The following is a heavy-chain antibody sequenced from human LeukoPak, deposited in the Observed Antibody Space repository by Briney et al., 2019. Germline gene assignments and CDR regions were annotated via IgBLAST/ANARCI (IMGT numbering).Heavy chain of an antibody. V-gene: IGHV1-3*01. CDR2: INAGNGNT. Sequence: GASVKVPCKASGNTFTSYAMHWVRQAPGQRLEWMGWINAGNGNTKYSQKFQGRVTITRDTSASTAYMELSSLRSEDTAVYYCARSQGEYQLPYFDYWGQGTLVTVSS. D-gene: IGHD2-2*01. CDR3: ARSQGEYQLPYFDY. J-gene: IGHJ4*02. CDR1: GNTFTSYA.